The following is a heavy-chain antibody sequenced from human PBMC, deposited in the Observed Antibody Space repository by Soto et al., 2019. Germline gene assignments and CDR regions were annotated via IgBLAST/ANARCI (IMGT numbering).Heavy chain of an antibody. Sequence: QVQLVQSGAEVKKPGASVKVSCKVSGYTLTELSMHWVRQAPGKGLEWMGGFDPEDGETIYAQKFQGRVTMTEDTSTDTAYMELSSLRSEDTAVYYCACYETPAAHKHYYYYGMDVWGQGTTVTVSS. V-gene: IGHV1-24*01. CDR2: FDPEDGET. CDR3: ACYETPAAHKHYYYYGMDV. CDR1: GYTLTELS. D-gene: IGHD2-2*01. J-gene: IGHJ6*02.